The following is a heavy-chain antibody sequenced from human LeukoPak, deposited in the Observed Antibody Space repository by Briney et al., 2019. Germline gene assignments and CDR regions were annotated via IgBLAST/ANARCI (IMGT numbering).Heavy chain of an antibody. Sequence: GGSLRLSCAASGFTFSSYSMNWVRQAPGKGLEWVSYISSSGSTIYYADSVKGRFTISRDNAKNSLYLQVNSLRAEDTAVYYCARVGYGVLDYWGQGTLVTVSS. D-gene: IGHD4-17*01. J-gene: IGHJ4*02. CDR3: ARVGYGVLDY. CDR2: ISSSGSTI. V-gene: IGHV3-48*04. CDR1: GFTFSSYS.